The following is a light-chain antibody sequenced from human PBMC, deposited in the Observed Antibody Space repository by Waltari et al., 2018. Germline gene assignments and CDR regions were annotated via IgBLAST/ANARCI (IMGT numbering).Light chain of an antibody. CDR3: QSADSSGTYEV. CDR1: ALPKQF. J-gene: IGLJ1*01. Sequence: SYELTQPPSVSVSPGQTARITCSGDALPKQFAYWYQQKPGQAPVVVIYKDTERPSGIPERCSGSSSGRTVTLTISGVQAEDEADYYCQSADSSGTYEVFGTGTKVTVL. CDR2: KDT. V-gene: IGLV3-25*03.